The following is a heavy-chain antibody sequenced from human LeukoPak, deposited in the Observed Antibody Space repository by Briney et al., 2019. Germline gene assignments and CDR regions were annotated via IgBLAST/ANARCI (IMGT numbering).Heavy chain of an antibody. V-gene: IGHV4-59*08. J-gene: IGHJ4*02. Sequence: SETLSLTCTVSGGSISGYYWSWIRQPPGKGLEWIGYIFYSGSTSYNPSLESRVTISVDTSKNQFSLYLSSVTAADTAVYYCARHYSSGWDFDYWGQGTLVTVSS. D-gene: IGHD6-19*01. CDR2: IFYSGST. CDR3: ARHYSSGWDFDY. CDR1: GGSISGYY.